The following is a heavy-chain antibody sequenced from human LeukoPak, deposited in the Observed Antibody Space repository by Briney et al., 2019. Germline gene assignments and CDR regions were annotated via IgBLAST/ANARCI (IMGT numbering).Heavy chain of an antibody. V-gene: IGHV3-9*01. CDR2: ISWNSGSI. D-gene: IGHD4-17*01. CDR3: ARLDYGNWYFDL. J-gene: IGHJ2*01. CDR1: GFTFEDYA. Sequence: GGSLGLSCAASGFTFEDYAMHWVRQAPGRGLEWVSGISWNSGSIGYADSVKGRFTISRDNAKNSLYLQMNSLRAEDTALYYCARLDYGNWYFDLWGRGTLVTVSS.